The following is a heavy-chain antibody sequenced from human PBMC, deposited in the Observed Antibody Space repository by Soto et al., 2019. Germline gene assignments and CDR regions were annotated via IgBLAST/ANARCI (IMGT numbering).Heavy chain of an antibody. Sequence: GRSLRLSCAASGFTFSSYAMSWVRQAPGKGLEWVSSISVGSGQIYYADSVKGRFTISRDNAKNSLYLQMNSLRAEDTAVYYCARTDRTLDPWGQGTLVTVSS. CDR2: ISVGSGQI. D-gene: IGHD3-22*01. V-gene: IGHV3-21*06. J-gene: IGHJ5*02. CDR3: ARTDRTLDP. CDR1: GFTFSSYA.